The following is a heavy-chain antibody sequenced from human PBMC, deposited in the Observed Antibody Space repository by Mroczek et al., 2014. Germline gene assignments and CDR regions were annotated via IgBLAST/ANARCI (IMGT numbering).Heavy chain of an antibody. CDR3: AREVLGGPNAMDV. CDR2: IYTSGST. V-gene: IGHV4-61*02. CDR1: GGSISSGSYY. D-gene: IGHD1-1*01. Sequence: QVQLQESGPGLVKPSQTLSLTCTVSGGSISSGSYYWSWIRQPAGKGLEWIGRIYTSGSTNYNPSLKSRVTMSVDTSKNQFSLKLSSVTAADTAVYYCAREVLGGPNAMDVWGKGDHGHRLL. J-gene: IGHJ6*03.